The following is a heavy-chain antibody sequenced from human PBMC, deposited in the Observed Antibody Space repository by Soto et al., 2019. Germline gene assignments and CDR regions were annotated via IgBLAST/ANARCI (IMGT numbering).Heavy chain of an antibody. CDR2: INAGNGNT. CDR3: ARSAYFWSGYYAGISYGMDV. D-gene: IGHD3-3*01. Sequence: ASVKVSCKASGYTFTSYAMHWVRQAPGQRLEWMGWINAGNGNTKYAQKFQGRVTMTTDTSTSTAYMELRSLRSDDTAVYYFARSAYFWSGYYAGISYGMDVWGQGTTVTVSS. J-gene: IGHJ6*02. V-gene: IGHV1-3*01. CDR1: GYTFTSYA.